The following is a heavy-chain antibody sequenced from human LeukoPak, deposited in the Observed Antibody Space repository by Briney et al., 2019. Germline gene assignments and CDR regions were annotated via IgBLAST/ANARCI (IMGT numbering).Heavy chain of an antibody. D-gene: IGHD3-3*01. V-gene: IGHV4-34*01. J-gene: IGHJ4*02. Sequence: KPSETLSLTCTVSGGSISSYYWSWIRQPPGKGLEWIGEINHSGSTNYNPSLKSRVTISVDTSKNQFSLKLSSVTAADTAVYYCARLGFWSGYYMGMVWGQGTLVTVSS. CDR2: INHSGST. CDR1: GGSISSYY. CDR3: ARLGFWSGYYMGMV.